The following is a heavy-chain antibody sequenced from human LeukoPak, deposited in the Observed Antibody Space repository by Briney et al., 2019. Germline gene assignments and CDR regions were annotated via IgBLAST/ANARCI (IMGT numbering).Heavy chain of an antibody. Sequence: PGGSLRLSYAASGFTFRSHWMDWVRQAPGKGLEWVANIKQDGSQEHYVDSVKGRFTISRDNAKDSLYFQMNSLRVDDTAIYYCVRGRNGWNDGQFDYWGQGILVTVSS. CDR3: VRGRNGWNDGQFDY. J-gene: IGHJ4*02. V-gene: IGHV3-7*04. D-gene: IGHD1-1*01. CDR1: GFTFRSHW. CDR2: IKQDGSQE.